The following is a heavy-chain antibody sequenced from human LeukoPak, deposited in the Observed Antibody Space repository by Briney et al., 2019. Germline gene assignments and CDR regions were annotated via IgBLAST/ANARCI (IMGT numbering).Heavy chain of an antibody. V-gene: IGHV3-23*01. CDR3: AKSGLNRFDY. CDR1: GFTFNSFA. J-gene: IGHJ4*02. CDR2: ISGGGST. Sequence: PGGSLLLSCAASGFTFNSFAMSTVRQAPGKGLEWVSAISGGGSTYYADSVKGRFTISRDNSKNTLYLQINSLRAEDTAVYYCAKSGLNRFDYWGQGTLVTVSS. D-gene: IGHD2-15*01.